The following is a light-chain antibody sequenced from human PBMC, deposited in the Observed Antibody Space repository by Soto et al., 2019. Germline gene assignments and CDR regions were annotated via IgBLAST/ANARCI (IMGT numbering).Light chain of an antibody. Sequence: EIVLTQSPATLSLSPGERATLSCRASESVRHYEAWYQQKPGQAPRLLIYDASTRATGIPARFSGSGSGTDYTLSISSLEAEDFAVYYCQHRDNWSYIFGQGTKLEMK. V-gene: IGKV3-11*01. J-gene: IGKJ2*01. CDR1: ESVRHY. CDR2: DAS. CDR3: QHRDNWSYI.